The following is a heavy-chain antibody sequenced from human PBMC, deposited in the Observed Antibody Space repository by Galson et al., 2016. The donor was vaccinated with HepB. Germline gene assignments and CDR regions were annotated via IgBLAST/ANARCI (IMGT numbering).Heavy chain of an antibody. J-gene: IGHJ6*02. V-gene: IGHV1-69*06. D-gene: IGHD3-10*01. CDR3: ARGGHESDRYYFADYYFYSMDV. CDR2: LIPAYHAS. Sequence: SVKVSCKASGGTFYTYSITWVRQAPGQGLEWMGGLIPAYHASNYAQRFQGRVTMTADRSTNTAYMELRSLRSEDTAVYYCARGGHESDRYYFADYYFYSMDVWGQGTTVTVSS. CDR1: GGTFYTYS.